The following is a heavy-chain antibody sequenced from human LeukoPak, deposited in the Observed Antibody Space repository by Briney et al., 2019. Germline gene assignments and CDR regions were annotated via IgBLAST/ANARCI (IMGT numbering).Heavy chain of an antibody. Sequence: GGSLRLSCAASGFTFSSYSMNWVRQAPGKGLEWVSSISSSSSYIYYADSVKGRFTISRDNAKNSLYLQMSSLRAEDTAVYYCARVGAYYYGSGSYWAFDIWGQGTMVTVSS. CDR1: GFTFSSYS. CDR3: ARVGAYYYGSGSYWAFDI. CDR2: ISSSSSYI. V-gene: IGHV3-21*01. D-gene: IGHD3-10*01. J-gene: IGHJ3*02.